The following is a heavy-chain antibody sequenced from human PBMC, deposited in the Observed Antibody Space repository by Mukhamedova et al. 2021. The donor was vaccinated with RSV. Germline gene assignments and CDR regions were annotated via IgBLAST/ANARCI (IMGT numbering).Heavy chain of an antibody. V-gene: IGHV5-51*01. CDR2: LYPGDSDT. CDR3: ARSIAAAGTDY. J-gene: IGHJ4*02. D-gene: IGHD6-13*01. Sequence: GLEWMGILYPGDSDTRYSPSFQGQVTISADKSISTAYLQWSSLKASDTAMYYCARSIAAAGTDYWGQGTLVTVSS.